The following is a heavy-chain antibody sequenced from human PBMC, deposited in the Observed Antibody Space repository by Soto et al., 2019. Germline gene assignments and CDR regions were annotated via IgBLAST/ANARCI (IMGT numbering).Heavy chain of an antibody. CDR3: ARFYYYGSGSYQGFDAFDI. CDR1: GGSISSYY. D-gene: IGHD3-10*01. J-gene: IGHJ3*02. CDR2: IYYSGST. Sequence: SETLSLTCTISGGSISSYYWSWIRQPPGKGLEWIGYIYYSGSTYYNPSLKSRVTISVDTSKNQFSLKLSSVTAADTAVYYCARFYYYGSGSYQGFDAFDIWGQGTMVTVSS. V-gene: IGHV4-59*12.